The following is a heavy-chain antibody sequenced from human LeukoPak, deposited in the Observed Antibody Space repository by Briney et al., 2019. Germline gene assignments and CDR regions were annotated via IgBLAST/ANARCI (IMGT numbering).Heavy chain of an antibody. D-gene: IGHD3-22*01. J-gene: IGHJ4*02. CDR2: INHSGST. Sequence: PSETLSLTCAVYGGSFSGYYWSWIRQPPGKGLEWIGEINHSGSTNYNPSLKSRVTISVDTSKNQFSLKLSSVTAADTAVYYCARHDRYYDSSGYSVDYWGQGTLVTVSS. V-gene: IGHV4-34*01. CDR1: GGSFSGYY. CDR3: ARHDRYYDSSGYSVDY.